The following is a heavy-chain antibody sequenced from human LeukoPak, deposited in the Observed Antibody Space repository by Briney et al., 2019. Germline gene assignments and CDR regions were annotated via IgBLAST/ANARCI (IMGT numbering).Heavy chain of an antibody. D-gene: IGHD3-3*01. CDR1: GGSISSSSYY. CDR3: ASSSYDFWSGEKNWFDP. Sequence: SETLSLTCTVSGGSISSSSYYWGWIRQPPGKGLEWIGSIYYSGSTYYNPSLTSRVTISVDTSKNQFSLKLSSVTAADTAVYYCASSSYDFWSGEKNWFDPWGQGTLVTVSS. V-gene: IGHV4-39*01. CDR2: IYYSGST. J-gene: IGHJ5*02.